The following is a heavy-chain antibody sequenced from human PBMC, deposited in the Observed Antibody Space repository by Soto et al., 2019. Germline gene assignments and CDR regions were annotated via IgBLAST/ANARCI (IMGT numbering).Heavy chain of an antibody. CDR1: GGSISIGDYF. CDR3: ARVVGGGRWFDP. J-gene: IGHJ5*02. V-gene: IGHV4-30-4*01. Sequence: QVQLQESGPGLVKPSQTLSLTCTVSGGSISIGDYFWSWIRQPPGKGLEWIGYIYYTGSTYYNPSTRSRXXIXVXXSKNQFSPKLSSVTAADTAVYYCARVVGGGRWFDPWGQGTLVTVSS. CDR2: IYYTGST. D-gene: IGHD3-16*01.